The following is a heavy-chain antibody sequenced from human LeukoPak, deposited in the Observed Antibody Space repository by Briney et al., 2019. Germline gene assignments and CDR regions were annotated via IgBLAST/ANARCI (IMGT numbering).Heavy chain of an antibody. V-gene: IGHV3-21*06. CDR2: IDREGTYT. CDR3: ARYETIGVTTGDY. Sequence: GGSLRLSCAASGFTFSSYGMHWVRQAPGKGLEWVSSIDREGTYTVYADSVKGRFTISRDNAKNSLYLQMNNLRAEDTAVYYCARYETIGVTTGDYWGRGTLVTVSS. CDR1: GFTFSSYG. J-gene: IGHJ4*02. D-gene: IGHD1-1*01.